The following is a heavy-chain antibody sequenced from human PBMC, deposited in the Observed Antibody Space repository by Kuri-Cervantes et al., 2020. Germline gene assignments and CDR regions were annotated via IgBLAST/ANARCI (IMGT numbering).Heavy chain of an antibody. D-gene: IGHD3-22*01. CDR1: GYTFTSYG. Sequence: SVKVSCKASGYTFTSYGISWVRQAPGQGLEWMGGIIPIFGTANYAQKFQGRVTITADESTSTAYMELSSLRSEDTAVYYCARVPLEDYYDSSGYGNWGQGTLVTVSS. CDR2: IIPIFGTA. CDR3: ARVPLEDYYDSSGYGN. V-gene: IGHV1-69*13. J-gene: IGHJ4*02.